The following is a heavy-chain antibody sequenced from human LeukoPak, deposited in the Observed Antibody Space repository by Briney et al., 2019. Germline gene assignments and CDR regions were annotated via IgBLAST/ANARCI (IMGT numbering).Heavy chain of an antibody. D-gene: IGHD6-13*01. J-gene: IGHJ4*02. CDR3: AEDSYSKGDF. V-gene: IGHV3-7*01. CDR1: GFTFSYQW. CDR2: IKNDGAVK. Sequence: GGSLRLSCAASGFTFSYQWMTWVRQAPGKGLEWVANIKNDGAVKNYVDSVKGRFTISRDNAKNSLYLQMNSLRAEDTAVYYCAEDSYSKGDFWGQGVLVTVSS.